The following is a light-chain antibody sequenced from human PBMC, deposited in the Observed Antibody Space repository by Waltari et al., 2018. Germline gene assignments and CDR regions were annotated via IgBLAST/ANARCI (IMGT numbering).Light chain of an antibody. CDR2: YDS. CDR3: QVWDSSSDHWV. Sequence: SYVLPQPSSVSVAPGKTARITCGGSNIGSRTVHWHQQKPGQAPVLVFYYDSDQPSGIPERFSGSNSGNTATLTISRVEVGDEADYYCQVWDSSSDHWVFGGGTKLTVL. V-gene: IGLV3-21*04. CDR1: NIGSRT. J-gene: IGLJ3*02.